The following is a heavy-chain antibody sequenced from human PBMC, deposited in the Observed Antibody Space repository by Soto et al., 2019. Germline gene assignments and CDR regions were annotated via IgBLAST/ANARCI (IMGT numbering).Heavy chain of an antibody. V-gene: IGHV4-59*01. CDR1: GGSISSYY. D-gene: IGHD2-2*01. J-gene: IGHJ6*03. Sequence: SETLSLTCTVSGGSISSYYWSWIRQPPGKGLEWIGYIYYSGSTNYNPSLKSRVTISVDTSKNQFSLKLSSVTAADTAVYYCARIPAAKYYYYYYMDVWGKGTTVTVSS. CDR3: ARIPAAKYYYYYYMDV. CDR2: IYYSGST.